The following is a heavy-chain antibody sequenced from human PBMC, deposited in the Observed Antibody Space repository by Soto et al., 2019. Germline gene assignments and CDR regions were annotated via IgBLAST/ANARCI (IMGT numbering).Heavy chain of an antibody. CDR2: IYYSGIT. CDR3: AREGDNGDPGPDY. CDR1: GASISSGGYY. V-gene: IGHV4-31*03. J-gene: IGHJ4*02. Sequence: QVQLQESGPGLVKPSQTLSLTCTVSGASISSGGYYWTWIRQHPGKGLEWIGYIYYSGITNYNPSRYYNPSLMSRVTISVDTSKNQFSLKLNSVTAADTAVYYCAREGDNGDPGPDYWGQGTLVTVSS. D-gene: IGHD4-17*01.